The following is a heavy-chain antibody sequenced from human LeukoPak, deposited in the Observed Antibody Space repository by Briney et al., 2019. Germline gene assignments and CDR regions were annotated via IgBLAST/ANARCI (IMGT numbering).Heavy chain of an antibody. CDR2: INPNSGGT. D-gene: IGHD1-26*01. CDR3: ARDPGVGAPAYYFDY. Sequence: GASVKVSCKASGYTFTGYYMHWVRQAPGQGLEWMGWINPNSGGTNYAQKFQGRVTMTRDTSISTAYMELSRLRSDDTAVYYCARDPGVGAPAYYFDYWGQGTLVTVSS. CDR1: GYTFTGYY. V-gene: IGHV1-2*02. J-gene: IGHJ4*02.